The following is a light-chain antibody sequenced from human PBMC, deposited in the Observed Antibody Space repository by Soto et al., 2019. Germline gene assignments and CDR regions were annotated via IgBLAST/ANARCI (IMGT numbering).Light chain of an antibody. CDR1: QSVLTT. CDR2: GAS. CDR3: HQYNNWPPWT. V-gene: IGKV3D-15*01. J-gene: IGKJ1*01. Sequence: VLTQSPVTLSVSPGEAATLSCRASQSVLTTLAWYQQKPGQAPRLLIYGASTRATGTPARFSGNGSGTEFTLTISSLQAEDFAIYYCHQYNNWPPWTFGQGTKVDIK.